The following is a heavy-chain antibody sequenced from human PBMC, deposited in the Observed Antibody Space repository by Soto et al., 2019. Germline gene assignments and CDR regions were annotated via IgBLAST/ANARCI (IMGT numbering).Heavy chain of an antibody. CDR3: AREPPEYCSSTSCYSPLDV. Sequence: SVKVSFKASGGTFSSYAISWVRQAPGQGLEWMGGIIPIFGTANYAQKFQGRVTITADESTSTAYMELSSLRSEDTAVYYCAREPPEYCSSTSCYSPLDVWGQGTTVTVSS. D-gene: IGHD2-2*01. CDR2: IIPIFGTA. V-gene: IGHV1-69*13. J-gene: IGHJ6*02. CDR1: GGTFSSYA.